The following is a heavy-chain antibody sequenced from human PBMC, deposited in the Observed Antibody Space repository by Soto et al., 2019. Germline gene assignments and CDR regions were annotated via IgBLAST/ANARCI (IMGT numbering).Heavy chain of an antibody. CDR3: LYSPNTFVLDV. Sequence: EVQLLESGGGLVQPGGSLRLSCAASGFTFSNYAISWVRQAPGKGLEWVSSVSGSSGRKYYADAVKGRFTISRDNSKNTVYLQMDSLRAEDSTLYYCLYSPNTFVLDVWGQGTTVTVSS. V-gene: IGHV3-23*01. CDR2: VSGSSGRK. CDR1: GFTFSNYA. D-gene: IGHD2-15*01. J-gene: IGHJ6*02.